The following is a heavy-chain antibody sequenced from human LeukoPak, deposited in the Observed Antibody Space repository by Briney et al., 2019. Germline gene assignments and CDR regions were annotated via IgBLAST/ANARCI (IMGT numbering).Heavy chain of an antibody. Sequence: GESLKISCKGSRYSFTTYWIGWVRQMPGKGLEWMGIIYPGDSDTRYSPSFQGQVTISADKSISTAYPQWSSLKASDTAMYYCARLERYYGSGRQFDPWGQGTLVTVSS. CDR3: ARLERYYGSGRQFDP. CDR1: RYSFTTYW. J-gene: IGHJ5*02. V-gene: IGHV5-51*01. D-gene: IGHD3-10*01. CDR2: IYPGDSDT.